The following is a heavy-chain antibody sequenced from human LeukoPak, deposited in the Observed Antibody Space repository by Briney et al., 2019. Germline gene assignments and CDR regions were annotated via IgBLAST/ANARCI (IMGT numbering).Heavy chain of an antibody. V-gene: IGHV1-69*13. J-gene: IGHJ6*02. CDR2: VIPIFGTA. D-gene: IGHD3-9*01. Sequence: ASVKVSCKASGGTFSSYAISWVRPAPGQGLEWMGGVIPIFGTANYAQKFQGRVTITADESTSTAYMELSSLRSEDTAVYYCARSLPDDILTGYYPPDYYYYGMDVWGQGTTVTVSS. CDR1: GGTFSSYA. CDR3: ARSLPDDILTGYYPPDYYYYGMDV.